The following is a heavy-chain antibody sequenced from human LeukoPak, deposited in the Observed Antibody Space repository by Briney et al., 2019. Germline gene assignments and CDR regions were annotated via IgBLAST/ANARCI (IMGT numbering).Heavy chain of an antibody. CDR3: ARDLFTLNWFDP. V-gene: IGHV1-69*05. CDR2: IIPIFGTA. Sequence: SVKVSCKASGGTFISYAISWVRQAPGQGLEWMGRIIPIFGTANYAQKFQGRVTITTDESTSTAYMELSSLRSEDTAVYYCARDLFTLNWFDPWGQGTLVTVSS. J-gene: IGHJ5*02. CDR1: GGTFISYA. D-gene: IGHD2-15*01.